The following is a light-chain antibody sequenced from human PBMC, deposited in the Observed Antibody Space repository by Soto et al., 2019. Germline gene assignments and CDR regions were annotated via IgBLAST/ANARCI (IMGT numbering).Light chain of an antibody. J-gene: IGKJ5*01. CDR3: QQSYSTPSIT. Sequence: TQSPGTLSLSPGERATLSCRASQSVSSSYLAWYQQKPGKAPKLLIYAASSLQSGVPSRFSGSGSGTDFTLTISSLQPEDFATYYCQQSYSTPSITFGQGTRLEIK. CDR1: QSVSSSY. V-gene: IGKV1-39*01. CDR2: AAS.